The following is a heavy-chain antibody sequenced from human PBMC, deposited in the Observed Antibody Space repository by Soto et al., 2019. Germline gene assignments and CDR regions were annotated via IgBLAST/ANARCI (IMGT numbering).Heavy chain of an antibody. CDR1: GFTFSHAW. CDR3: STDSVSTSSAPLIF. CDR2: INRKVDGEIT. J-gene: IGHJ6*04. Sequence: EVQLVESGGGLVNPGGSLRLSCAASGFTFSHAWMTWVRQAPGKGLEWVGRINRKVDGEITDYDAPVRGRFTISRDDSANTLPLQINSLKTEDTAVYYCSTDSVSTSSAPLIFWGKGTTVTVSS. V-gene: IGHV3-15*01. D-gene: IGHD5-12*01.